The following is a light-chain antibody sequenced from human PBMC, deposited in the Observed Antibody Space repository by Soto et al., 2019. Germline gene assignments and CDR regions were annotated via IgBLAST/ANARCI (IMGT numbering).Light chain of an antibody. CDR3: QQHSNSPPT. Sequence: EIVLTQSPATLSLSPGERATLSCRASQSVSSYLAWYQQKPGQAPRLLIYDASNRATGIPARFSGSGSATDYTLTISTLEPEDFAVYYCQQHSNSPPTFGQGTKLE. CDR1: QSVSSY. J-gene: IGKJ2*01. CDR2: DAS. V-gene: IGKV3-11*01.